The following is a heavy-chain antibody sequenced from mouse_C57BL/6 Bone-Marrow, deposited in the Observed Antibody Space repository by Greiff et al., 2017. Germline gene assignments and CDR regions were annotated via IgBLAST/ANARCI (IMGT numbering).Heavy chain of an antibody. Sequence: DVQLVESGGGLVKPGGSLKLSCAASGFTFSSYAMSWVRQTPEKRLEWVATISDGGSYTYYPDNVKGRFTISRDNAKNNLYLQMSHLKSEDTAMYYCAREDDGYYPYAMDYWGQGTSVTVSS. V-gene: IGHV5-4*01. CDR3: AREDDGYYPYAMDY. CDR1: GFTFSSYA. CDR2: ISDGGSYT. D-gene: IGHD2-3*01. J-gene: IGHJ4*01.